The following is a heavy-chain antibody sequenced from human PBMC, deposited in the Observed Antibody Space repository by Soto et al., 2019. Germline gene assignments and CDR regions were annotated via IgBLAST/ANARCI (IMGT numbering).Heavy chain of an antibody. CDR1: GGTFSSYA. Sequence: QVQLVQSGAEVKKPGSSVKVSCKASGGTFSSYAISWVRQAPGQGLEWMGGVIPIFGTANYAQKFQGRVTITADESTSTAYMELSSLRSEDTAVYYCASSERIQQYYYYGMDVWGQGTTVTVSS. CDR2: VIPIFGTA. CDR3: ASSERIQQYYYYGMDV. J-gene: IGHJ6*02. V-gene: IGHV1-69*01. D-gene: IGHD5-18*01.